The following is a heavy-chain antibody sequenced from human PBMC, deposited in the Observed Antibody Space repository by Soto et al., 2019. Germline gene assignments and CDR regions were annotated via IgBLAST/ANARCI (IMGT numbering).Heavy chain of an antibody. D-gene: IGHD1-7*01. CDR3: ARPLIGNTVDL. J-gene: IGHJ3*01. CDR2: VDPSRGSA. Sequence: QAQLLQFGAEVKKPGASVKVSCKASGYTFINYFIHWVRQAPGQRLEWIGIVDPSRGSADYAQKFQGRVTMTTDVSTRTVFMDLSSLTSEDTAVYYCARPLIGNTVDLWGQGTTVIVSS. V-gene: IGHV1-46*01. CDR1: GYTFINYF.